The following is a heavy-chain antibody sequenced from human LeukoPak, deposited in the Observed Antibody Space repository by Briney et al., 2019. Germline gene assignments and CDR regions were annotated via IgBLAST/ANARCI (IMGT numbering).Heavy chain of an antibody. V-gene: IGHV4-39*07. J-gene: IGHJ4*02. D-gene: IGHD3-16*01. Sequence: PSETLSLTCTVSGGSISSSSYYWGWIRQPPGKGLEWIGSIYYSGSTYYNPSLKSRVTISVDTSKNQFSLKLSSVTAADTAVYYCARDWGLGRQYFDYWGQGTLVTVSS. CDR2: IYYSGST. CDR3: ARDWGLGRQYFDY. CDR1: GGSISSSSYY.